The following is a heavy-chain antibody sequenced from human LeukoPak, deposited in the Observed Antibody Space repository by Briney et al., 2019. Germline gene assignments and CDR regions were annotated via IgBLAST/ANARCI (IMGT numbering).Heavy chain of an antibody. J-gene: IGHJ4*02. V-gene: IGHV3-66*01. CDR2: IYSGGST. CDR3: ARDGSGSYRSY. D-gene: IGHD1-26*01. CDR1: GFTVSSNY. Sequence: GGSLRLSCAASGFTVSSNYMSWVRQAPGKGLEWVSVIYSGGSTYYADSVKGRFTISRDNSKNTRYLQMNSLRAEDTAVYYCARDGSGSYRSYWGQGTLVTVSS.